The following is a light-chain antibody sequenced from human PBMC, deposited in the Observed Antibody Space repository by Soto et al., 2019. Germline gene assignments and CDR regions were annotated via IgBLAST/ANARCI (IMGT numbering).Light chain of an antibody. V-gene: IGLV2-14*01. J-gene: IGLJ3*02. CDR1: SSDVGVYNY. CDR3: GSYTTSSTWV. CDR2: EVS. Sequence: QSVLTQPASVSGSPGQSITISCTGTSSDVGVYNYVSWYQQHPGKAPKVMIYEVSNRPSGVSNRFSGSKSGNTASLTISGLQAEDEADYYCGSYTTSSTWVFGGGTKVTVL.